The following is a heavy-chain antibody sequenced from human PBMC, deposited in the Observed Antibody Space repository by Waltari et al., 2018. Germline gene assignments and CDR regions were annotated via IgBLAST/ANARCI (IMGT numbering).Heavy chain of an antibody. Sequence: QVQLQESGPGLVKPSETLSLTCTVSGGSISSYYWSWIRQPQGKGLEWIGYIYYGGSTNYNPSLKSRVTISVDTSKNQFSLKLSSVTAADTAVYYCAREFSYYYDSSGYHNWFDPWGQGTLVTVSS. J-gene: IGHJ5*02. D-gene: IGHD3-22*01. CDR2: IYYGGST. V-gene: IGHV4-59*01. CDR3: AREFSYYYDSSGYHNWFDP. CDR1: GGSISSYY.